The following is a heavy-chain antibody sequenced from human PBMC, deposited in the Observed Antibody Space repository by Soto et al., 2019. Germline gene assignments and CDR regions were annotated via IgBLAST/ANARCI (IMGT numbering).Heavy chain of an antibody. V-gene: IGHV3-23*01. CDR1: GFMFSSFA. J-gene: IGHJ6*02. D-gene: IGHD2-2*01. CDR3: AKDSKSVSVSAARVYGMDV. Sequence: EVQILESGGGMVQPGGSLRLSCAGSGFMFSSFAITWVRQAPGKGLEWVSTTRSNGEHTYYADSVKGRFTVSRDNSKNTLFLEMSSLRAEDSAIYYCAKDSKSVSVSAARVYGMDVWGQGTTVTVSS. CDR2: TRSNGEHT.